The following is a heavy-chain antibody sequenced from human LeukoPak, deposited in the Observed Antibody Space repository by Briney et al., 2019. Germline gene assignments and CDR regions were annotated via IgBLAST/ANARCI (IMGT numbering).Heavy chain of an antibody. CDR1: GYRFSDYW. CDR3: GRLATVVSPFDP. V-gene: IGHV5-51*01. CDR2: IYPGDSDT. Sequence: GESLKISCKGSGYRFSDYWIGWVRQMPGNGLEWMGIIYPGDSDTRYSPSFQGQVTISADRSISTAYLQWSSLKASDTAMYYCGRLATVVSPFDPWGQGTLVTVSS. D-gene: IGHD4-23*01. J-gene: IGHJ5*02.